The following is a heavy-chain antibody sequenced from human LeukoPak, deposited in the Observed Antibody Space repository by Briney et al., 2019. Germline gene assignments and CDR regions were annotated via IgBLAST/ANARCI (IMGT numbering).Heavy chain of an antibody. V-gene: IGHV1-18*01. D-gene: IGHD1-26*01. CDR3: ARDLVDGVGAPGAY. J-gene: IGHJ4*02. Sequence: GASVKVSCKASGYTFTNYGITWMRQAPGQGLVWMGWINTYNGNTNYAQKLQGRVTIATDTSTSTAYMELRSLRSDDTAVFYCARDLVDGVGAPGAYWGQGALVTVSS. CDR2: INTYNGNT. CDR1: GYTFTNYG.